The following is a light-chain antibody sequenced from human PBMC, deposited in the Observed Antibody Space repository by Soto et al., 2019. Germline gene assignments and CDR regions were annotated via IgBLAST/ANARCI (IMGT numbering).Light chain of an antibody. J-gene: IGKJ4*01. CDR3: QHYNSYPLT. V-gene: IGKV1-5*03. Sequence: DIQMTQSPSTLSASVGDRVTITCRASQSIRSWLAWYQQKPGKAPKVLIYKASSLERGVPARFSGSGSGTEFTLTISSLQPDYSATYYCQHYNSYPLTFGGGTKVEI. CDR2: KAS. CDR1: QSIRSW.